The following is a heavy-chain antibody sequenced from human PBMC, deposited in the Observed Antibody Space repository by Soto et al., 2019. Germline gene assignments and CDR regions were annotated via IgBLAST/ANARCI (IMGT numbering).Heavy chain of an antibody. J-gene: IGHJ5*02. CDR2: ISGSDGRT. CDR1: GFTFSSSA. D-gene: IGHD1-1*01. V-gene: IGHV3-23*01. CDR3: AKSLDINWKNWFDP. Sequence: GGSLRLSCAASGFTFSSSAMNWVRQAPGKGLEWVSVISGSDGRTYYADSVKGRFTISRDNSKNTLYLDINSLRAEDTAVYYCAKSLDINWKNWFDPSGQGTLVTVSS.